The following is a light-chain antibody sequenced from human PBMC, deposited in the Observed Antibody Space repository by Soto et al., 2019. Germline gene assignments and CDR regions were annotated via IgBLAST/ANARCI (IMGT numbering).Light chain of an antibody. CDR1: QSVSSY. CDR3: QQRSNWPIT. Sequence: EIVLTQSPATLSLSPGERATLSCSASQSVSSYLAWYQQKPGQAPRLLIYDASNRATGIPARFSGSGSGTDFTLTISSLEPEYFAVYYCQQRSNWPITCGQGTLLEIK. J-gene: IGKJ5*01. CDR2: DAS. V-gene: IGKV3-11*01.